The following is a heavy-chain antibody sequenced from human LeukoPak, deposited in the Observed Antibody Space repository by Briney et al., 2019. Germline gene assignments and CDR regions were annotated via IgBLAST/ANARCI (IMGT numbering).Heavy chain of an antibody. J-gene: IGHJ5*02. D-gene: IGHD5/OR15-5a*01. CDR2: IYTSGST. CDR3: ARGASTDWIDWFDP. Sequence: SETLSLTCTVSGGSISSYYWSWIRQPAGKGLEWIGRIYTSGSTNYNPSLKSRVTMSVDTSKNQFSLKLSSVTAADTAVYYCARGASTDWIDWFDPWGQGTLVTVSS. V-gene: IGHV4-4*07. CDR1: GGSISSYY.